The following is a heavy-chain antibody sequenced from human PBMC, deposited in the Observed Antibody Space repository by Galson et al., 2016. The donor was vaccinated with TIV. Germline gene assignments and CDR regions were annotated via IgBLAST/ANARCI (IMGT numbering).Heavy chain of an antibody. V-gene: IGHV6-1*01. CDR1: VSGNTAA. J-gene: IGHJ6*02. D-gene: IGHD1-7*01. CDR2: TYYTSKWNT. CDR3: SRGNWNYGMGGAMDV. Sequence: VSGNTAAWNWVRQSPSRGLEWLGRTYYTSKWNTDYAVSVKGRIIIRPDTSMNQVSLQLSSVIPDDTAVYYCSRGNWNYGMGGAMDVWGRGTTVTASS.